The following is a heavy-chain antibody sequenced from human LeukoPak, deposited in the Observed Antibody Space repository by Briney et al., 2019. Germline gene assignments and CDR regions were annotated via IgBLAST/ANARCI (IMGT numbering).Heavy chain of an antibody. J-gene: IGHJ4*02. Sequence: GASMKVSCKASGYTFTSYAMNWVRQAPGQGLEWMGWINTNTGYATYAPDFTGRFVFSLDTYVSTAYLQITSLETEDTAVYYCARGEWLRGVKRGKFDYWGPGTLVTVSS. CDR3: ARGEWLRGVKRGKFDY. D-gene: IGHD3-10*01. CDR2: INTNTGYA. CDR1: GYTFTSYA. V-gene: IGHV7-4-1*02.